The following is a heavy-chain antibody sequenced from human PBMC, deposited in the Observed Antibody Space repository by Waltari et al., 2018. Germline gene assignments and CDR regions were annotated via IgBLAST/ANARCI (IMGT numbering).Heavy chain of an antibody. CDR3: AKDDYGDEYFQH. D-gene: IGHD4-17*01. CDR2: ISHDATKK. V-gene: IGHV3-30*18. J-gene: IGHJ1*01. CDR1: GYTFSDSA. Sequence: QVQLVESGGGVVQPGGSLRLYCTASGYTFSDSAMHWVRQAPGKGLEWVALISHDATKKNYAQSLQGRFTISRDNSRNTLYLEINNVRVADTALYYCAKDDYGDEYFQHWGQGTLVTVSS.